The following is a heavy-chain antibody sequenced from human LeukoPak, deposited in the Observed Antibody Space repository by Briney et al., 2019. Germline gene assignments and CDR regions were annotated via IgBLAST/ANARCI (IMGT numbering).Heavy chain of an antibody. CDR2: IKSDGSST. V-gene: IGHV3-74*01. CDR3: SRDSLSSCGGDCYSGLDV. CDR1: GFTFSNYW. J-gene: IGHJ6*02. D-gene: IGHD2-21*02. Sequence: GGSLRLSCAASGFTFSNYWMHWVRQAPGEALMWVSRIKSDGSSTTYADSVKGRFTISRDNAKNTLYLQVNSLRAEDTTVYYCSRDSLSSCGGDCYSGLDVWGQGTTVTVSS.